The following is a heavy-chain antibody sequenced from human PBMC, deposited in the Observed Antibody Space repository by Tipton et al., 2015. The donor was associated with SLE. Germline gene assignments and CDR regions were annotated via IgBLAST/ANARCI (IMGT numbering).Heavy chain of an antibody. CDR2: ISWDGGST. Sequence: SLRLSCAASGFTFDDYTMHWVRRAPGKGLEWVSLISWDGGSTYYADSVKGRFTISRDNSKNSLYLQMNSLRTEDTALYYCAKDMSPYDILTGYYYGMDVWGQGTTVTVSS. J-gene: IGHJ6*02. V-gene: IGHV3-43*01. CDR3: AKDMSPYDILTGYYYGMDV. D-gene: IGHD3-9*01. CDR1: GFTFDDYT.